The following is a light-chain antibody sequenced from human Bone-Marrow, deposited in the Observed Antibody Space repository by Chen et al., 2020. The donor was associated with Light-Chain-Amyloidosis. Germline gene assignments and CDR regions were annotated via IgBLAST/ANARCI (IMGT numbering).Light chain of an antibody. CDR1: QSVSLSSNSKNY. V-gene: IGKV4-1*01. CDR3: QQYYTTPWT. CDR2: WAS. Sequence: IVMTQSPESLAVSLGERATINCKSSQSVSLSSNSKNYLAWYRQKPGQPPNLLIYWASTRESGVPDRFSGSASGTDFTLTITNLQADDVAVYYCQQYYTTPWTFGQGIRVEIK. J-gene: IGKJ1*01.